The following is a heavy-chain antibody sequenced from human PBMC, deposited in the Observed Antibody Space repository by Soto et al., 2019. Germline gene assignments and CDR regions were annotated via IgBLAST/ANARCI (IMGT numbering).Heavy chain of an antibody. Sequence: GGSLRLSCAASGFTFGTYAMTWVRQAPGRGLEWVSTILNDDTAFYANSVKGRFTISRDNYRSTLYLQMNGLGVEDAALYYCAKDLFPTSGQRFYFDSWGQGSLVTVSS. CDR1: GFTFGTYA. CDR2: ILNDDTA. CDR3: AKDLFPTSGQRFYFDS. V-gene: IGHV3-23*01. J-gene: IGHJ4*02.